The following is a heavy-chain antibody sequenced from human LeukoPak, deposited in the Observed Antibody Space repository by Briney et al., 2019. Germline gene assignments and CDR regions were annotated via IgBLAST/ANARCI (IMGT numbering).Heavy chain of an antibody. CDR3: ATLAGFYWNSDSFDY. CDR1: GGTFSSYA. Sequence: WASVKVSCKASGGTFSSYAISWVRQAPGQGLEWMGWIRADNGQTEYALKARGRVTMTMDTSTETAYMEMRGLRSDDTAVYYCATLAGFYWNSDSFDYWGQGTQVTVSS. CDR2: IRADNGQT. J-gene: IGHJ4*02. D-gene: IGHD1-7*01. V-gene: IGHV1-18*01.